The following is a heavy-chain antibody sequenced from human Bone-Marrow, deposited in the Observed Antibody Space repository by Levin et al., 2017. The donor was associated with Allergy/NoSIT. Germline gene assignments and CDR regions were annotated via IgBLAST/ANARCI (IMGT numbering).Heavy chain of an antibody. CDR1: GGSISSSSYY. CDR2: IYYSGST. V-gene: IGHV4-39*01. J-gene: IGHJ5*02. CDR3: ASQTYSGPFDP. Sequence: PSETLSLTCTVSGGSISSSSYYWGWIRQPPGKGLEWIGSIYYSGSTYYNPSLKSRVTISVDTSKNQFSLKLSSVTAADTAVYYCASQTYSGPFDPWGQGTLVTVSS. D-gene: IGHD2-21*01.